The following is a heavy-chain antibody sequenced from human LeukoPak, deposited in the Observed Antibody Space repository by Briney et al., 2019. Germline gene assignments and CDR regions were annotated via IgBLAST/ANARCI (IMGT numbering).Heavy chain of an antibody. V-gene: IGHV4-59*12. J-gene: IGHJ4*02. D-gene: IGHD6-13*01. CDR1: GGSISSYY. CDR3: ASTIAAAGIWSYD. CDR2: IYYSGST. Sequence: SETLSLTCTVSGGSISSYYWSWIRQPPGKGLEWIGYIYYSGSTNYNPSLKSRVTISIDTSKNQFSLKLSSVTAADTAVYYCASTIAAAGIWSYDWGQGTLVTVSS.